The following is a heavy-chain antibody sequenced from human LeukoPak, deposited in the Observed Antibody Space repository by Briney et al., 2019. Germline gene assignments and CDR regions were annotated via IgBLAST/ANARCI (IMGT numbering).Heavy chain of an antibody. CDR2: IIPSLDIV. D-gene: IGHD6-19*01. CDR3: ARGFGGSSGSSDYYGMDV. CDR1: GATFNNYV. J-gene: IGHJ6*02. Sequence: ASVKVSCKASGATFNNYVITWVRQAPGQGLEGMAMIIPSLDIVNYAQTFQDRLTITADKSTSTAYMELRSLRSEDTAVYYCARGFGGSSGSSDYYGMDVWGQGTTVTVSS. V-gene: IGHV1-69*04.